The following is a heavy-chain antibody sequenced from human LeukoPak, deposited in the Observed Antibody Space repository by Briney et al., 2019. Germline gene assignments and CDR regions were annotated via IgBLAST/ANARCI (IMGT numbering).Heavy chain of an antibody. CDR1: GFTFSSYA. CDR2: ISYDGSNK. CDR3: ARGSPGYSSSWCADY. D-gene: IGHD6-13*01. Sequence: GGSLRLSWATSGFTFSSYAMHWVRQAPGKGLEWVAVISYDGSNKYYADSVKGRFTISRDNSKNTLYLQMNSLRAEDTAVYYCARGSPGYSSSWCADYWGQGTLVTVSS. J-gene: IGHJ4*02. V-gene: IGHV3-30*04.